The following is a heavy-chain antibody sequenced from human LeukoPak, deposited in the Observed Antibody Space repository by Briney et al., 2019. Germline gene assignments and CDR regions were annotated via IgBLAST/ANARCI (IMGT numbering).Heavy chain of an antibody. D-gene: IGHD5-18*01. CDR1: GFTFSSYG. V-gene: IGHV3-33*06. Sequence: GGSLRLSCAASGFTFSSYGMHWVRQAPGKGLEWVAAIWYDGSNKYYADSVKGQFTISRDNSKNTLYLQMNSLRAEDTAVYYCAKGFRGLWSNYYYMDVWGKGTTVTVSS. CDR2: IWYDGSNK. CDR3: AKGFRGLWSNYYYMDV. J-gene: IGHJ6*03.